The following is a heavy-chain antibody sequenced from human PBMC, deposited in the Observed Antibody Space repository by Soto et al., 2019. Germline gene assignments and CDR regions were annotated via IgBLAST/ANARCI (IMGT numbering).Heavy chain of an antibody. CDR2: INAGNGST. Sequence: ASVKVSCKASGYTFTSYAMHWVRQAPGQRLEWMGWINAGNGSTKYSQKFQGRVTITRDTSASTAYMELSSLRSEDTAVYYCARDASSTGTGWFDPWGQGTLVTVS. CDR1: GYTFTSYA. J-gene: IGHJ5*02. CDR3: ARDASSTGTGWFDP. V-gene: IGHV1-3*01. D-gene: IGHD2-2*01.